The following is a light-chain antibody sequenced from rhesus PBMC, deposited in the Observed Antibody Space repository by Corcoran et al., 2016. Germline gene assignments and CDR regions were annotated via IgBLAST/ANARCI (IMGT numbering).Light chain of an antibody. CDR1: QGISDY. V-gene: IGKV1-36*02. J-gene: IGKJ4*01. Sequence: DIQMTQSPSSLSASVGDRVTISCRASQGISDYLRWYQQKPGKAPKRLIYAASWLESGVPSRFSGGGSGTYYTLTISSLQPEDFAAYYCLQGYSIPLTFGGGTKVEIK. CDR2: AAS. CDR3: LQGYSIPLT.